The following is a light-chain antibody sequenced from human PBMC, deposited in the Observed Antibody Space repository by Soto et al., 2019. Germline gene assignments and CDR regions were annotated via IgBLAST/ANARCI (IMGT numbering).Light chain of an antibody. CDR3: SSFTSINTWV. V-gene: IGLV2-14*01. J-gene: IGLJ3*02. CDR2: EVS. Sequence: QSALTQHASVSGSPGQSITISCTGTSSDVGGYNYVSWYQQHPGKAPKLMIYEVSNRPSGVSNRFSGSKSGNTASLTISGLQTEDDADYYCSSFTSINTWVFGGGTKLTVL. CDR1: SSDVGGYNY.